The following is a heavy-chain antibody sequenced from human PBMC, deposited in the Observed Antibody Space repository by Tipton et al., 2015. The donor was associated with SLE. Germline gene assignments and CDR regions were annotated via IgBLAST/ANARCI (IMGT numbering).Heavy chain of an antibody. CDR3: ADDFGVVKIDY. V-gene: IGHV4-59*01. Sequence: TLSLTCTFSGGSITSYYWSWIRQPPGKGLEWIGYIYYSGSTNYNPSLKSRVTMSVDTSMDQFSLKLSSVTAADTAVYYCADDFGVVKIDYWGQGTLVTVSS. D-gene: IGHD3-3*01. J-gene: IGHJ4*02. CDR1: GGSITSYY. CDR2: IYYSGST.